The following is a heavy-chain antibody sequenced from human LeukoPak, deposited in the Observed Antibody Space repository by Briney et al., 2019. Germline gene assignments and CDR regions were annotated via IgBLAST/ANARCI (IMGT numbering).Heavy chain of an antibody. CDR3: AAGGGIVGATTAFDI. CDR1: GFTFTSSA. J-gene: IGHJ3*02. Sequence: GASVKVSCKASGFTFTSSAMQWMRQARGQRLEWIGWIFVGSGNTNYAQKFQERVTITRDMSTRTAYMELSSLRSEDTAVYYCAAGGGIVGATTAFDIWGQGTMVTVSS. D-gene: IGHD1-26*01. CDR2: IFVGSGNT. V-gene: IGHV1-58*02.